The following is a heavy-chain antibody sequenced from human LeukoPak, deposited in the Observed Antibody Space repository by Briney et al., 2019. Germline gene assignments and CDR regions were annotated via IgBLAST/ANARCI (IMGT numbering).Heavy chain of an antibody. CDR3: ARGDVFRLRYYYYGMDV. CDR2: INHSGST. CDR1: GGTFSGYY. V-gene: IGHV4-34*01. D-gene: IGHD3-3*01. J-gene: IGHJ6*02. Sequence: PSETLSLTCAVYGGTFSGYYWSWIRQPPGKGLEWIGEINHSGSTNYNPSLRSRVTISVDTSKNQFSLKLSSVTAADTAVYYCARGDVFRLRYYYYGMDVWGQGTTVTVSS.